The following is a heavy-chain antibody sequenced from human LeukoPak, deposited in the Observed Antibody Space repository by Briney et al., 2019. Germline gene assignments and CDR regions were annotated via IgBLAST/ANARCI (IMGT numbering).Heavy chain of an antibody. V-gene: IGHV1-2*02. CDR3: SRDPTRWESSGRLYYYTDV. Sequence: ASVNVSCQYSGYTYTGYDMHGVRQARSQGLDLIGLINPNSWCTKYPQGVQGRVIMTRDPSINPAYIEMNRLRPNDTAVYYCSRDPTRWESSGRLYYYTDVWGKGTTVTVSS. J-gene: IGHJ6*03. CDR1: GYTYTGYD. D-gene: IGHD1-26*01. CDR2: INPNSWCT.